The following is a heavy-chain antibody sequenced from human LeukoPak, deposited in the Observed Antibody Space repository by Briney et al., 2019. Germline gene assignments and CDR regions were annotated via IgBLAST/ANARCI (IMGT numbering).Heavy chain of an antibody. V-gene: IGHV3-33*01. J-gene: IGHJ4*02. CDR1: GFTFTNYG. D-gene: IGHD3-22*01. CDR2: IWYDGSKK. Sequence: PVGSLRLSCAASGFTFTNYGMHWVRQAPGQGLEWVAVIWYDGSKKNHADSVKGRFTISKDNSTNTMNLQMNSLRVEDTAVYYCAAYYYDRSGYDLRFYWGQGTLVTVSS. CDR3: AAYYYDRSGYDLRFY.